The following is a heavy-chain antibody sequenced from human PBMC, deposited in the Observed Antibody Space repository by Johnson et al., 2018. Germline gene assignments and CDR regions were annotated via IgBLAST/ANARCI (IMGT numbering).Heavy chain of an antibody. CDR1: GFTLSGYW. Sequence: EVQLVETGGGLVQPGGSQRLSCAASGFTLSGYWMHWLRPAPGKGLVWVSRINNDGSNIRYADSVKGRFTISRDNAENTLFLQVNSLIAEDTAVYYCARDDCGSPSCFGLWGQGTLVTVSS. J-gene: IGHJ4*02. CDR2: INNDGSNI. V-gene: IGHV3-74*01. CDR3: ARDDCGSPSCFGL. D-gene: IGHD2-2*01.